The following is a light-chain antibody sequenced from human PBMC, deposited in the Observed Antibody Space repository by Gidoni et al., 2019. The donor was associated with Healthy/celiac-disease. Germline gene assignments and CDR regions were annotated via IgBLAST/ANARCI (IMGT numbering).Light chain of an antibody. CDR3: QQYGSSTGT. J-gene: IGKJ1*01. Sequence: SPGERATLSCRASQSVSSSYLAWYQQKPGQAPRLLIYGASSRATGIPDRFSGSGSGTDFTLTISGLEPEDFAVYYCQQYGSSTGTFGQGTKVEIK. V-gene: IGKV3-20*01. CDR2: GAS. CDR1: QSVSSSY.